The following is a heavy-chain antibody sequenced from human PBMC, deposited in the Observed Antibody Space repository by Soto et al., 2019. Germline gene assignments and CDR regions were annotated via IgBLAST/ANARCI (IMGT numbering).Heavy chain of an antibody. J-gene: IGHJ6*02. CDR3: PTVTPHYGMDV. CDR2: ISSSGSTI. Sequence: QVQLVKSGGGLVKPGGSLRLSCAASGFTFSDYYMSWIRQAPGKGLEWVSYISSSGSTIYYADSVKGRFTISRDNAKNSLYLQMNSLRAEDTAVYASPTVTPHYGMDVWGQGTTVTVSS. D-gene: IGHD4-17*01. V-gene: IGHV3-11*01. CDR1: GFTFSDYY.